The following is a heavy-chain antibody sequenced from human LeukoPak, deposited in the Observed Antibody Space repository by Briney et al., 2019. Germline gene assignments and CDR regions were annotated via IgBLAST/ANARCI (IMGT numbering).Heavy chain of an antibody. Sequence: PSQTLSLTFTVSGDSISSYYWSWVRQPPGKGLEWIGYIYYSGSTNYNPSLKSRVTISVDTSKNQFSLKLSSVTAADTAVYYCARLRDYYGSGSYYWGQGTLVTVSS. D-gene: IGHD3-10*01. CDR3: ARLRDYYGSGSYY. J-gene: IGHJ4*02. CDR1: GDSISSYY. V-gene: IGHV4-59*08. CDR2: IYYSGST.